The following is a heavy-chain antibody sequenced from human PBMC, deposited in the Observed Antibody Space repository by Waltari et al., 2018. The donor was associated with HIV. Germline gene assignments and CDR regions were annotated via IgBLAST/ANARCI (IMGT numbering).Heavy chain of an antibody. CDR3: ARDLGVRSGYDVGY. D-gene: IGHD5-12*01. CDR1: GYTFTSYG. J-gene: IGHJ4*02. CDR2: ISAFDSNT. V-gene: IGHV1-18*01. Sequence: QVQLVQSGAEGKEPGASVKVSCQASGYTFTSYGISWVRQAPGQGLEWMGWISAFDSNTRYAHKFQDRVTMTADTSTSTAYMELGSLRSDDTAVYYCARDLGVRSGYDVGYWGQGTLVTVSS.